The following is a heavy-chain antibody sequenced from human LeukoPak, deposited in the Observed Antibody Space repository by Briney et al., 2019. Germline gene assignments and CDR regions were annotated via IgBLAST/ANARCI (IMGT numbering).Heavy chain of an antibody. CDR2: INPEDGET. Sequence: ASVKVSCAVSGYTLTELSMHWVRQAPGKGLEWMAGINPEDGETIYAQKLKGRVTITEDTSTDTAYMELSSLRDEDTAVYYCATDLAYYYGSGKGYWGEGTLVTVSS. CDR3: ATDLAYYYGSGKGY. V-gene: IGHV1-24*01. J-gene: IGHJ4*02. D-gene: IGHD3-10*01. CDR1: GYTLTELS.